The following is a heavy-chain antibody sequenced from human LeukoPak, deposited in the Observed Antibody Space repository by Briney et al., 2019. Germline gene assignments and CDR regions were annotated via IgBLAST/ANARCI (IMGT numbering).Heavy chain of an antibody. CDR1: GFTFSSYA. V-gene: IGHV3-30*04. J-gene: IGHJ6*02. CDR2: ISYDGSHK. CDR3: ARDLGLDIVVVPAAIHRNDYYYYGIDV. Sequence: GRSLRLSCAASGFTFSSYALHWVRQAPGKGLEWVALISYDGSHKYYADSVKGRFTISRDNSKNTLYLQMKSLRAEDTAVYYCARDLGLDIVVVPAAIHRNDYYYYGIDVWGQGTTVTVSS. D-gene: IGHD2-2*01.